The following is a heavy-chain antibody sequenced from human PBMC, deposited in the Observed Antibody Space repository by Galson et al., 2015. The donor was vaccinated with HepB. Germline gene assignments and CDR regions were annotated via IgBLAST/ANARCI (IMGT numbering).Heavy chain of an antibody. CDR2: IIPIFGTA. CDR1: GGTFSSYA. CDR3: ARVYGDPYYFDY. Sequence: SVKVSCKASGGTFSSYAISWVRQAPGQGLEWMGGIIPIFGTANYAQKFQGRVTITADESTSTAYMELSSLRSEDTAVYYCARVYGDPYYFDYWGQGTLVTVSS. J-gene: IGHJ4*02. D-gene: IGHD4-17*01. V-gene: IGHV1-69*13.